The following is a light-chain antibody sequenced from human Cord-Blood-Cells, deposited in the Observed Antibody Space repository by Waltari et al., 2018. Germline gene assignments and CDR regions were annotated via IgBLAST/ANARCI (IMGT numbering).Light chain of an antibody. J-gene: IGKJ3*01. CDR2: AAA. CDR3: QQSYSTPFT. Sequence: DIQMTQSPSSLSASVGDSVTITCRASQSISSYLNWYQQKPGKAPQLLIYAAASLQRGVPSRFSGSGSGTDFTLTISSLQPEDFATYYCQQSYSTPFTFGPGTKVDIK. V-gene: IGKV1-39*01. CDR1: QSISSY.